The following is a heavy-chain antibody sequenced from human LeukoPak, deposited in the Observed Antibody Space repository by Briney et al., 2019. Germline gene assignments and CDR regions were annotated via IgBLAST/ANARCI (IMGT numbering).Heavy chain of an antibody. CDR3: ASKNPSRGGDYYMDV. V-gene: IGHV4-30-2*01. CDR1: GGSISSGGYY. J-gene: IGHJ6*03. D-gene: IGHD3-10*01. Sequence: SETLSLTCTVSGGSISSGGYYWSWIRQPPGKGLEWIGYIYHSGSTYYNPSLKSRVTISVDRSKNQFPLKLSSVTAADTAVYYCASKNPSRGGDYYMDVWGKGTTVTVSS. CDR2: IYHSGST.